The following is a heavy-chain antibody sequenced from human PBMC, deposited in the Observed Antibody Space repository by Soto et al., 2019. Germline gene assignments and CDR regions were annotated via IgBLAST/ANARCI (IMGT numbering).Heavy chain of an antibody. CDR1: GGSITNSSYY. V-gene: IGHV4-39*02. CDR3: ARDKITGLFDY. Sequence: SETLSLTCTVSGGSITNSSYYWGWIRQPPGKGLEWIVSIYYSGSTYYNPSLKSRVTTSVDTSKNHFSVKLISVTAADTAVYYCARDKITGLFDYWGQGTLVTVSS. CDR2: IYYSGST. J-gene: IGHJ4*02. D-gene: IGHD2-8*02.